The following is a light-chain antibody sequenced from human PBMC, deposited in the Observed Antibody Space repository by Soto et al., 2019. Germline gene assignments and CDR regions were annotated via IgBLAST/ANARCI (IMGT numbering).Light chain of an antibody. CDR2: GAS. Sequence: EIVLAQSPGTLSLSPGERATLSCRASQSVTNSFLAWYQQKPGQAPRLIIYGASRRNTGIPDRFTGSGSGTDFTLTISRLEPEDFAVYYCQQYVSSPWAFGQGTKVEI. V-gene: IGKV3-20*01. CDR1: QSVTNSF. J-gene: IGKJ1*01. CDR3: QQYVSSPWA.